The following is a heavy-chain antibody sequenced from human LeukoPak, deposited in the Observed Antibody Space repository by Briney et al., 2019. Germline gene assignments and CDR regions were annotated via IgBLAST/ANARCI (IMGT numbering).Heavy chain of an antibody. D-gene: IGHD1-26*01. CDR1: GFTFSDYW. V-gene: IGHV3-74*01. CDR2: INGDATST. Sequence: GGSLRLSCAASGFTFSDYWMHWVRQAPGKGLVWVSRINGDATSTRYADSVKGRFTISRDNAKNTVYLQMNSLSAEDTAVYYCAKLVGATTGIDYWGQGTLVTVSS. CDR3: AKLVGATTGIDY. J-gene: IGHJ4*02.